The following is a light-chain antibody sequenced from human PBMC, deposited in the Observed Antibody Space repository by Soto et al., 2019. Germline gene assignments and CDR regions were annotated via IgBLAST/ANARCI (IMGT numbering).Light chain of an antibody. CDR2: GAS. Sequence: AIQMTQSPSSLAASVGDRVNITCRASQGIRNDLGWYQQKPGKAPKLLIYGASTLHSGVPSRFSGSGSGTDFTLNISSLQPEDFATYFCLQDYNYPHTFGQGTKLETK. V-gene: IGKV1-6*01. J-gene: IGKJ2*01. CDR1: QGIRND. CDR3: LQDYNYPHT.